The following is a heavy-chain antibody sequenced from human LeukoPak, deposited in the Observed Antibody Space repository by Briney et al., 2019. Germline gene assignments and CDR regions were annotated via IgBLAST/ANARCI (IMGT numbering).Heavy chain of an antibody. CDR1: GFSFSSYG. CDR2: IKQDGSEK. CDR3: ATQSTTPDY. Sequence: PGRSLRLSXVASGFSFSSYGMHWVRQAPGKGLEWVANIKQDGSEKYYVDSVKGRFTISRDNAKNSLYLQMNSLRAEDTAVYYCATQSTTPDYWGQGTLVTVSS. D-gene: IGHD2-2*01. V-gene: IGHV3-7*01. J-gene: IGHJ4*02.